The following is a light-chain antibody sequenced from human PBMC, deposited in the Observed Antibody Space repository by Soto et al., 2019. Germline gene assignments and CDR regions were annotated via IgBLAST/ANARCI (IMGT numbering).Light chain of an antibody. CDR1: QTISSW. J-gene: IGKJ1*01. V-gene: IGKV1-5*03. Sequence: DIQMTQSPSSLSASVGDRVTITSRASQTISSWLAWYQQTKGKAPKLLIYKASTLKSGVPSRFRGSGSGTEFTLTISRLQPDDFETYYCQHYNSYSEAFGQGTKVDIK. CDR3: QHYNSYSEA. CDR2: KAS.